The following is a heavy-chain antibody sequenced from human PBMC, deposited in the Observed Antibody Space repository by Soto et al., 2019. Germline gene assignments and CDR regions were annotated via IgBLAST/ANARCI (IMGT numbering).Heavy chain of an antibody. D-gene: IGHD3-3*01. CDR1: GFPFDSYS. CDR3: AREANTIYAPHGLDV. J-gene: IGHJ6*02. V-gene: IGHV3-21*01. Sequence: GGSLRLSWAVSGFPFDSYSMSWVRQAPGQGLEWLASLSSGSFYIFHADSIRGRFTISRDDAKNLLFLQMNSLTIEDTATYYCAREANTIYAPHGLDVWGQGTAVTVSS. CDR2: LSSGSFYI.